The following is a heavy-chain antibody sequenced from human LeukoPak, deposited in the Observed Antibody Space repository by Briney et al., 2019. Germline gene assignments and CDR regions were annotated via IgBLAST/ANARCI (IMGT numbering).Heavy chain of an antibody. CDR3: ARGDSDVDNFDY. CDR1: GASISSGSNY. V-gene: IGHV4-39*07. J-gene: IGHJ4*02. D-gene: IGHD3/OR15-3a*01. Sequence: SETLSLTCSVSGASISSGSNYWGWIRQPPGKTLEWIGSIYSSGSTYYNPSLKSRVIIIIDTPKNHFSLTLSSVTAADTAVYYYARGDSDVDNFDYWGQGTLVTVSS. CDR2: IYSSGST.